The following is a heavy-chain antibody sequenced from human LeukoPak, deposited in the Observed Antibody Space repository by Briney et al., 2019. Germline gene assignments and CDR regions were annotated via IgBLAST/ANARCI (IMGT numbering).Heavy chain of an antibody. V-gene: IGHV3-64D*06. Sequence: PGGSLRLSCSASGFTFSSYAMHWVRQAPGKGLEYVSAISSNGGSTYYADSVKGRFTISRDNSKNTLYLQMSSLRAEGTAVYYCVKGHCSSTSCYYYYGMDVWGKGTTVTVSS. CDR1: GFTFSSYA. J-gene: IGHJ6*04. D-gene: IGHD2-2*01. CDR2: ISSNGGST. CDR3: VKGHCSSTSCYYYYGMDV.